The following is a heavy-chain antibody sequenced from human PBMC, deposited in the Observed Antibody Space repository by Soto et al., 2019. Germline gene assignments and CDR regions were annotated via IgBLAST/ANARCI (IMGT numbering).Heavy chain of an antibody. Sequence: EVQLVESGGGLVKPGGSLRLSCAASGFTFSTYSMNWVRQAPGKGLEWVSSISSSPTYIYSSDSVKGRFTISRDNAKNSLYLQMNSLRAEDTAVYYCARVEPYTGPYYYYYMDVWGKGTTVTVSS. CDR3: ARVEPYTGPYYYYYMDV. CDR1: GFTFSTYS. V-gene: IGHV3-21*01. D-gene: IGHD3-16*01. CDR2: ISSSPTYI. J-gene: IGHJ6*03.